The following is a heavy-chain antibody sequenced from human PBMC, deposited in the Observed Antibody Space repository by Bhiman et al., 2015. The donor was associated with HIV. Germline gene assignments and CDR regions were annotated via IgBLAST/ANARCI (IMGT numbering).Heavy chain of an antibody. D-gene: IGHD5-18*01. V-gene: IGHV3-30*04. J-gene: IGHJ4*02. CDR2: ISYDGSTNI. CDR3: ARGYTYGHGRHGFDY. CDR1: GFTFSSYA. Sequence: QVQLVESGGGVVQPGRSLRLSCAASGFTFSSYAMHWVRQAPGKGLEWVAVISYDGSTNIFYADSVKGRFTISRDNAKKSMFLQMNSLRAEDTAVYYCARGYTYGHGRHGFDYWGQGIVVTVSS.